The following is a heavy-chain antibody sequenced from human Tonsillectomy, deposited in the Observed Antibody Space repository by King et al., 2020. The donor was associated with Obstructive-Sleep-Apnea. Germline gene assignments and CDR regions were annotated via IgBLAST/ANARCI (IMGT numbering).Heavy chain of an antibody. V-gene: IGHV4-39*07. CDR3: ARAPPPSMVRGDRNDY. D-gene: IGHD3-10*01. CDR1: GDSISTSSYY. Sequence: QLQESGPGLVKPSETLSLTCNVSGDSISTSSYYWGWIRQPPGKGLQWIGTIYYNGSPHYNPSLKSRVTISVDTSKNQFSLKLSSVTAADTAVYYCARAPPPSMVRGDRNDYWGQGTLVIVSS. CDR2: IYYNGSP. J-gene: IGHJ4*02.